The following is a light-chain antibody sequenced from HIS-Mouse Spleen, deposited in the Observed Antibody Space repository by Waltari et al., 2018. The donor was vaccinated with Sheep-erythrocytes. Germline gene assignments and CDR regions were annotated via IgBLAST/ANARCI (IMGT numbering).Light chain of an antibody. V-gene: IGLV3-1*01. CDR1: KLGDKY. Sequence: SYELTQPPSVSVSPGQPSSFTCSGDKLGDKYAFWYQRKPGHSPVLVNYQDSNRPSGIPGRFSGSNSGNTATLTISGTQAMDEADYSCQAWDSSTVVFGGGTKLTVL. CDR3: QAWDSSTVV. J-gene: IGLJ2*01. CDR2: QDS.